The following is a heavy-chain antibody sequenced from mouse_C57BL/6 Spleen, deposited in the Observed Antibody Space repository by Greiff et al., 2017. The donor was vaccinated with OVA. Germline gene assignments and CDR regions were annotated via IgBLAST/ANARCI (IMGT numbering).Heavy chain of an antibody. CDR2: ISYSGST. D-gene: IGHD2-5*01. CDR3: ARGYSNYESFAY. V-gene: IGHV3-1*01. Sequence: EVKLVESGPGMVKPSQSLSLTCTVTGYSITSGYDWHWIRHFPGNKLEWMGYISYSGSTNYNPSLKSRISITHDTSKNHFFLKLNSVTTEDTATYYCARGYSNYESFAYWGQGTLVTVSA. J-gene: IGHJ3*01. CDR1: GYSITSGYD.